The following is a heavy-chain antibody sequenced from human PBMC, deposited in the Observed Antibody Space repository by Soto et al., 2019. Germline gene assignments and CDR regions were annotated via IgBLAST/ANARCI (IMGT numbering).Heavy chain of an antibody. CDR3: DFGQGSPVYGDQPRVYYVLDV. Sequence: EVQLVESGGGLVQPGGSLKLSCAASGFTFSDSAMHWVRQASGKGLEWVGRIRSKANNYATAYAESVKGRFTISRDDSKSTADLQMNSLTNEDTAVYYCDFGQGSPVYGDQPRVYYVLDVWGQGTTGTVSS. CDR2: IRSKANNYAT. D-gene: IGHD4-17*01. V-gene: IGHV3-73*02. J-gene: IGHJ6*02. CDR1: GFTFSDSA.